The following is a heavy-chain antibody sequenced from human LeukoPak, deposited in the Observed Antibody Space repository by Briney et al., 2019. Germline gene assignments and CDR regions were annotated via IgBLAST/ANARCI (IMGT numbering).Heavy chain of an antibody. D-gene: IGHD6-19*01. CDR2: VNNDGSST. V-gene: IGHV3-74*01. CDR1: GFSFSSYW. Sequence: GGSLRLSCGASGFSFSSYWMHWVRQAPGKGLMWVSRVNNDGSSTTYADSVEGRFTISRDNARNTLYLQMNSLRAEDTAVYYCARSSYPYYFDYWGRGTLVTVSS. CDR3: ARSSYPYYFDY. J-gene: IGHJ4*02.